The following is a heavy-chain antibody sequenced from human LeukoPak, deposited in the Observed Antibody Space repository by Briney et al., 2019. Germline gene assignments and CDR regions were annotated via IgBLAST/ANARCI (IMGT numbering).Heavy chain of an antibody. J-gene: IGHJ4*02. CDR1: ALSFSSYG. V-gene: IGHV3-30*05. Sequence: RGSLRLSCAASALSFSSYGTHWVRQAPDKGREWVAAISSDGSNKYYADSVKGRFTISRDNSNNTLYLQMNSLRAEGTAVYCCAKDYLRYDYWGQGTLVTVSS. CDR3: AKDYLRYDY. CDR2: ISSDGSNK.